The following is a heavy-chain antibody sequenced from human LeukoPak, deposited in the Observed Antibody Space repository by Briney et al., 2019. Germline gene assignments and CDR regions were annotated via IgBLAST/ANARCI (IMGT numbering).Heavy chain of an antibody. CDR2: INPSGGST. CDR3: ARERYCSGGSCYWDFDY. CDR1: GFTFSSYY. V-gene: IGHV1-46*01. Sequence: GGSLRLSCAASGFTFSSYYMHWVRQAPGQGLEWMGIINPSGGSTSYAQKFQGRVTMTRDTSTSTVYMELSSLRSEDTAVYYCARERYCSGGSCYWDFDYWGQGTLVTVSS. J-gene: IGHJ4*02. D-gene: IGHD2-15*01.